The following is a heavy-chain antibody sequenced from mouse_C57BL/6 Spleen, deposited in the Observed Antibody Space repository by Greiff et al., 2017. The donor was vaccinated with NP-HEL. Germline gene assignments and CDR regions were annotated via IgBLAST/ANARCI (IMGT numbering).Heavy chain of an antibody. D-gene: IGHD2-4*01. CDR3: AKRGDYDGFAY. V-gene: IGHV2-9*01. Sequence: QVQLQQSGPGLVAPSQSLSITCTVSGFSLTSYGVDWVRQPPGKGLEWLGVIWGGGSTNYTSALMSRLSISKDNSKSQVFLKINSLQTDDTAMYYCAKRGDYDGFAYWGQGTLVTVSA. CDR1: GFSLTSYG. J-gene: IGHJ3*01. CDR2: IWGGGST.